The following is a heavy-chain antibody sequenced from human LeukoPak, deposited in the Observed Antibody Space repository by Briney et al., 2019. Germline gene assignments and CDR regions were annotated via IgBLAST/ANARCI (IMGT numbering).Heavy chain of an antibody. D-gene: IGHD3-22*01. CDR1: SGSISSYY. CDR3: AREKGYYDSSGYWAGNFDY. CDR2: IYYSGST. V-gene: IGHV4-59*01. J-gene: IGHJ4*02. Sequence: SETLSLTCTVSSGSISSYYWSWIRQPPRKGLEWIGYIYYSGSTNYNPSLKSRVTISVDTSKNQFSLKLSSVTAADTAVYYCAREKGYYDSSGYWAGNFDYWGQGTLVTVSS.